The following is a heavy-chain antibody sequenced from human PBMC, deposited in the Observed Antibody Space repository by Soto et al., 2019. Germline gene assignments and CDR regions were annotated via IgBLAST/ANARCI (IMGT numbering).Heavy chain of an antibody. CDR2: ISYDGSNK. V-gene: IGHV3-30*18. CDR3: AKCSLPMIVVVGMDV. J-gene: IGHJ6*02. CDR1: GFTFSSYG. Sequence: QVQLVESGGGVVQPGRSLRLSCAASGFTFSSYGMHWVRQAPGKGLEWVAVISYDGSNKYYADSVKGRFTISRDNSKNTLYLQMNSLRAEDTAVYYCAKCSLPMIVVVGMDVWGQGTTVTVSS. D-gene: IGHD3-22*01.